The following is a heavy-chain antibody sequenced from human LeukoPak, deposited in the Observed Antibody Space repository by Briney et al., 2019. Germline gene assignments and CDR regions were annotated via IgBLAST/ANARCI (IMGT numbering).Heavy chain of an antibody. J-gene: IGHJ5*02. D-gene: IGHD1-1*01. CDR1: GPTFSVYY. Sequence: ASVKVSCQASGPTFSVYYIHWVRQAPGQGLEWIGRISHNTGATNYAQKFQGRVTMTRDTSISTAYMELSSLTSDDSAVYYCARVVTGTGWFDPCGQGTLVTVSS. CDR2: ISHNTGAT. V-gene: IGHV1-2*06. CDR3: ARVVTGTGWFDP.